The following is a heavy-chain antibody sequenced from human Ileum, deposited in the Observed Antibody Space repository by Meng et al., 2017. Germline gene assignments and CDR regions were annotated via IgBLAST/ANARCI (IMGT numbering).Heavy chain of an antibody. CDR1: GGSFSGYY. D-gene: IGHD3-22*01. Sequence: QVQLQQWGAGLLKPPETLSLTCAVYGGSFSGYYWSWIRQPPGKGLEWIGEINHSGSTNYNPSLKSRVTISVDTSKNQFSLKLSSVTAADTAVYYCARNYYDSSGEDSNDYWGQGTLVTVSS. J-gene: IGHJ4*02. CDR2: INHSGST. V-gene: IGHV4-34*01. CDR3: ARNYYDSSGEDSNDY.